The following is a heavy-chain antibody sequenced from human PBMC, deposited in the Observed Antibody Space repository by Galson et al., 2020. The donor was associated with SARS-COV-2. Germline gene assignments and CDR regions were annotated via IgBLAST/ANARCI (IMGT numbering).Heavy chain of an antibody. CDR3: ASFYRESHLGDILTEADAFDI. V-gene: IGHV3-33*01. D-gene: IGHD3-9*01. CDR2: IWYDGSNK. J-gene: IGHJ3*02. CDR1: GFTFSSYG. Sequence: QLGESLKISCAASGFTFSSYGMHWVRQAPGKGLEWVAVIWYDGSNKYYADSVKGRFTISRDNSKNTLYLQMNSLRAEDTAVYYCASFYRESHLGDILTEADAFDIWGQGTMVTVSS.